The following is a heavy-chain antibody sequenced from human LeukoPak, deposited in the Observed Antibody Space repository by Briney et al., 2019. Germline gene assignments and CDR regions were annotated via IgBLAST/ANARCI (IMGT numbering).Heavy chain of an antibody. Sequence: GGSLRLSCAASGFTFSDYYMSWIRQAAGKGLEWVSYISSSGSSIYYADSVKGRFTISRDNVKNSLYLQMNSLRAEDTAVYYRARDGDYDILTGYPIFDYWGQGTLVTVSS. CDR1: GFTFSDYY. CDR2: ISSSGSSI. CDR3: ARDGDYDILTGYPIFDY. D-gene: IGHD3-9*01. V-gene: IGHV3-11*01. J-gene: IGHJ4*02.